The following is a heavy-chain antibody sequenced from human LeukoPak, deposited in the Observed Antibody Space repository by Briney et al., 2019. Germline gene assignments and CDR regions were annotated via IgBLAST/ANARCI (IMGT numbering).Heavy chain of an antibody. J-gene: IGHJ4*02. CDR2: INPNSGGT. V-gene: IGHV1-2*06. D-gene: IGHD2-15*01. CDR3: ARDPGVGLLSRDY. CDR1: GYTFTGYY. Sequence: ASVKVSCKASGYTFTGYYMHWVRQAPGQGLEWMGRINPNSGGTNYAQKFQGRVAMTRDTSISTAYMELSRLRSDGTAVYYCARDPGVGLLSRDYWGQGTLVTVSS.